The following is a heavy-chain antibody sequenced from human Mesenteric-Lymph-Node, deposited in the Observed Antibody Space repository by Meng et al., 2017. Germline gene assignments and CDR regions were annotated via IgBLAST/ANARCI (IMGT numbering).Heavy chain of an antibody. J-gene: IGHJ4*02. CDR1: GFTFSSFA. V-gene: IGHV3-23*01. D-gene: IGHD3-22*01. CDR3: AKDWSRLVVVIILDY. CDR2: ITGNGDNT. Sequence: GESLKISCEASGFTFSSFAMSWVRQAPGKGLEWVSGITGNGDNTNYVDSVKGRFTISRDNSKNTLHLLMNSLRAEDTAVYYCAKDWSRLVVVIILDYWGQGTLVTVSS.